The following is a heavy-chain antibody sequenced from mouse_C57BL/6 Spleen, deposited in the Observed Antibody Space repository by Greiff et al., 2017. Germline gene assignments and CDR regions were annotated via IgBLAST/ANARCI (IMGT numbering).Heavy chain of an antibody. CDR1: GYAFSSYW. CDR2: IYPGDGDT. D-gene: IGHD1-1*01. V-gene: IGHV1-80*01. J-gene: IGHJ2*01. CDR3: ARPYGSSYYFDY. Sequence: LQQSGASVKISCKASGYAFSSYWMNWVKQRPGKGLEWIGQIYPGDGDTNYNGKFKGKATLTADKSSSTAYVQLSSLTSEDSAVYFCARPYGSSYYFDYWGQGTTLTVSS.